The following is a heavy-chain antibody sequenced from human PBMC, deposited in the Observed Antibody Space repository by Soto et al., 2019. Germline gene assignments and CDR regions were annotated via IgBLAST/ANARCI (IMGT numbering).Heavy chain of an antibody. D-gene: IGHD2-2*01. CDR3: ARGGDIVVVPAAQSNPTWGMDV. CDR1: VFTFSIYV. J-gene: IGHJ6*02. Sequence: GGSLGLCCAASVFTFSIYVMHWVRQAPGKGLDLLAVIWYDGSNKYYADSVKGRFTISRDNSKNTLYLQMNSLRAEDTAVYYCARGGDIVVVPAAQSNPTWGMDVWGQGTTVTVSS. V-gene: IGHV3-33*01. CDR2: IWYDGSNK.